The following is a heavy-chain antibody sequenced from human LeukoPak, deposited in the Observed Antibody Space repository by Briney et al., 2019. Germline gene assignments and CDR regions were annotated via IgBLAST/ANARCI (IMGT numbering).Heavy chain of an antibody. CDR2: ISGSGGST. J-gene: IGHJ5*02. V-gene: IGHV3-23*01. D-gene: IGHD1-26*01. CDR1: GFTFSSYA. CDR3: AKYVGAATNWFDP. Sequence: AGGSLRLSCAASGFTFSSYAMSWVSQAPGKGLEWVSAISGSGGSTYYADSVKGRFTISRDNSKNTLYLQMNSLRAEDTAVYYCAKYVGAATNWFDPWGQGTLVTVSS.